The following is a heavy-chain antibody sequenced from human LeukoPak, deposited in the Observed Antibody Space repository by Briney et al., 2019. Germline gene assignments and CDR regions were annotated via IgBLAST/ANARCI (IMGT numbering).Heavy chain of an antibody. CDR2: IRSDGSDT. Sequence: PGRSLRLSCAASGLTFSDTWMHWVRQAPGEGLVWVLRIRSDGSDTRYAESVKGRSPISRDNAKNTLYLQMNSLRAEDTAVYYCARVARGYSYGYWYYFDYWGQGTLVTVSS. J-gene: IGHJ4*02. V-gene: IGHV3-74*01. CDR1: GLTFSDTW. D-gene: IGHD5-18*01. CDR3: ARVARGYSYGYWYYFDY.